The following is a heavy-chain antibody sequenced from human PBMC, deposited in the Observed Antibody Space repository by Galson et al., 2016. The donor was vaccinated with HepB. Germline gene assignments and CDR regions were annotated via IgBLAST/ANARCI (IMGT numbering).Heavy chain of an antibody. J-gene: IGHJ4*02. V-gene: IGHV4-31*03. CDR1: GGSINSDRHF. CDR2: VHHTGGT. CDR3: ARGSIQGVFYS. Sequence: TLSLTCNVSGGSINSDRHFWSWLRQHPGKALEWIAYVHHTGGTFYNPSLKSRFNISLDTPKNQFSLKLDSVSAADTAVYYCARGSIQGVFYSWGQGALVTVSS. D-gene: IGHD3-16*01.